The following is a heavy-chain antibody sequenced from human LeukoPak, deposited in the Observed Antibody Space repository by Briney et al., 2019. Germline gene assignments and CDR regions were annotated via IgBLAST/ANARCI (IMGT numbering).Heavy chain of an antibody. J-gene: IGHJ4*02. CDR3: AKGLLLWFGGIDY. Sequence: AGGSLRLSCAASGFTFSSYGMNWVRQAPGKGLEWVSGISGSGGSTYYADSVKGRFTISRDNSKNTLYLQMNSLRAEDTAVYYCAKGLLLWFGGIDYWGQGTLVTVSS. CDR2: ISGSGGST. D-gene: IGHD3-10*01. CDR1: GFTFSSYG. V-gene: IGHV3-23*01.